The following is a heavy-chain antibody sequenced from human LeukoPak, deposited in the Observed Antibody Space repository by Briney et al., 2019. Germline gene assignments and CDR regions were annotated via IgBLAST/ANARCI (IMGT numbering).Heavy chain of an antibody. J-gene: IGHJ5*02. CDR2: ILPVSNTA. D-gene: IGHD3-22*01. V-gene: IGHV1-69*06. CDR3: ARADRYYYDSSGPLGP. CDR1: GGSFSNFG. Sequence: ASVNVSCKASGGSFSNFGISWVRQAPGQGLEWMGGILPVSNTANNAQNFQGRVTFTADTSTGTAYMDLSSLRSEDTAVYYCARADRYYYDSSGPLGPWGQGTLVTVSS.